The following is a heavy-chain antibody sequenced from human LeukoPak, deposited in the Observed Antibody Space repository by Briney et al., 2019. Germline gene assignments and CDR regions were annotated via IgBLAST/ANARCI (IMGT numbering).Heavy chain of an antibody. CDR3: AKDCSSTSCYPFDY. D-gene: IGHD2-2*01. V-gene: IGHV3-23*01. CDR1: GFTFSSYA. Sequence: GGSLRLSCAASGFTFSSYAMSWVRQAPGKGLEWVSAISGSGGSTYYADSVKGRFTISRGNSKNTLYLRMNSLRAEDTAVYYCAKDCSSTSCYPFDYWGQGTLVTVSS. CDR2: ISGSGGST. J-gene: IGHJ4*02.